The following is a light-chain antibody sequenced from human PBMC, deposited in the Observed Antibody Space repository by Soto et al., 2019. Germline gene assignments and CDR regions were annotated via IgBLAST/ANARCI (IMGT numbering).Light chain of an antibody. Sequence: QLVLTQSPSASASLGASVKLTCTLSSGHSTYAIAWHQQQPEKGPRYLMKVNSDGSHRRGGGIPDRFSGSSSGAERYLTISSLQSEDEADYYCQTWGTGTVVFGGGTKVTVL. CDR3: QTWGTGTVV. V-gene: IGLV4-69*01. J-gene: IGLJ2*01. CDR2: VNSDGSH. CDR1: SGHSTYA.